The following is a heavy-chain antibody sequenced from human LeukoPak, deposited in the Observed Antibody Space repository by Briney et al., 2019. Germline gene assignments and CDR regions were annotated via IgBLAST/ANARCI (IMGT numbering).Heavy chain of an antibody. CDR3: ARALTITTNFDC. J-gene: IGHJ4*02. CDR1: GFTVSTNF. D-gene: IGHD4-11*01. CDR2: IYSDGTT. Sequence: PGGSLRLSCAASGFTVSTNFLSWVRQPPGKGLEWVSIIYSDGTTHYADSVRGRFDISRDTFRNTVFLQMNSLRVEDTAVYYCARALTITTNFDCWGQGTLVTVSS. V-gene: IGHV3-53*01.